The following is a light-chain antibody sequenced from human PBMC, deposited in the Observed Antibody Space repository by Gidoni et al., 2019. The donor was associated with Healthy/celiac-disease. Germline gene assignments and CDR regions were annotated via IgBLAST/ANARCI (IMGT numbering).Light chain of an antibody. CDR3: NSRDSSGNHPVVV. J-gene: IGLJ2*01. V-gene: IGLV3-19*01. Sequence: SSELTQDPAVSVALGQTVMITCQGDSLRSYYATWYQPKPGQAPVLVIYGKNNRPSGIPDRFSGSSSGNTASLTITGAQAEDEADYYCNSRDSSGNHPVVVFGGGTKLTVL. CDR2: GKN. CDR1: SLRSYY.